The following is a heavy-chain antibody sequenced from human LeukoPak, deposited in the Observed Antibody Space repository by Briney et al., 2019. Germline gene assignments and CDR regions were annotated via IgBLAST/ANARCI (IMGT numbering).Heavy chain of an antibody. D-gene: IGHD1-26*01. Sequence: GGSLRLSCGASGFTFSSYWMTWVRQAPGKGLEWVANINQDGNEIYYMDSVKGRFTVSRNNAKNSLYLQINNLRAEDTAVYYCASRVWVGTTFHFYYYLDVWGKGTTVTVSS. J-gene: IGHJ6*03. V-gene: IGHV3-7*01. CDR3: ASRVWVGTTFHFYYYLDV. CDR1: GFTFSSYW. CDR2: INQDGNEI.